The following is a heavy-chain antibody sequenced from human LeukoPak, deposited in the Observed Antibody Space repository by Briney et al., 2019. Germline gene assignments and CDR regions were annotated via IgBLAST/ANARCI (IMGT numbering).Heavy chain of an antibody. J-gene: IGHJ3*02. V-gene: IGHV3-53*01. CDR1: GFTFSRHW. CDR3: ASDAFDI. CDR2: IYSGGST. Sequence: GGSLRLSCAASGFTFSRHWMGWVRQAPGKGPEWVSVIYSGGSTYYADSVKGRFTISRDNSKNTLYLQMNSLRAEDTAVYYCASDAFDIWGQGTMVTVSS.